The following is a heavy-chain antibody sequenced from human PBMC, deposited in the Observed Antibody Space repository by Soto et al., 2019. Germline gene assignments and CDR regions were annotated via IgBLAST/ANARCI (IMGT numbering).Heavy chain of an antibody. V-gene: IGHV4-59*01. CDR2: IYYSGST. CDR1: GGSISSYY. J-gene: IGHJ4*02. Sequence: LSLTCTVSGGSISSYYWSWIRQPPGKGLEWIGYIYYSGSTNYNPSLKSRVTISVDTSKNQFSLKLSSVTAADTAVYYCARAYSSSWLYFDYWGQGTLVTVSS. CDR3: ARAYSSSWLYFDY. D-gene: IGHD6-13*01.